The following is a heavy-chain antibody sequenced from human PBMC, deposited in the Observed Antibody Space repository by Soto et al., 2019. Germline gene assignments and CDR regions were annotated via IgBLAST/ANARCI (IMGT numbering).Heavy chain of an antibody. Sequence: ASVKVSCKASGYTFTNYHIHWVRQAPGQGLEWMGVINPSDGSTSYTQKIQGRVTMARDTSTSTVYMELSSLRSEDAAVYYCARTVASNENIDFWGQGILVTVSS. CDR1: GYTFTNYH. CDR3: ARTVASNENIDF. J-gene: IGHJ4*02. D-gene: IGHD1-1*01. CDR2: INPSDGST. V-gene: IGHV1-46*01.